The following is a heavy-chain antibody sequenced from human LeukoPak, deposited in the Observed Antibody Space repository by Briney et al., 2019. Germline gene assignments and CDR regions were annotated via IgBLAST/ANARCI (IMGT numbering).Heavy chain of an antibody. CDR3: ARRGYSREFDY. Sequence: SETLSLTCTVSGGSLNSYYWIWIRQPPGKGLEWIGYIYYSGSTNYNPSLKSRVTISVDTSKNQFSMKLSSVTAAYTSVYFCARRGYSREFDYWGLGTLVTVSS. V-gene: IGHV4-59*12. D-gene: IGHD5-18*01. CDR2: IYYSGST. J-gene: IGHJ4*02. CDR1: GGSLNSYY.